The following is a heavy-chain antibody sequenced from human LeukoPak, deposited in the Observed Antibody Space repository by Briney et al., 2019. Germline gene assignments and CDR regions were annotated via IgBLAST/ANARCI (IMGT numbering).Heavy chain of an antibody. V-gene: IGHV1-69*13. CDR2: IIPIFGTA. J-gene: IGHJ6*03. CDR3: ARLRYFDWGDYYYYYYMDV. D-gene: IGHD3-9*01. Sequence: GASVKVSCKASGGTFSSYAISWVRQAPGQGLEWMGGIIPIFGTANYAQKFQGRVTITADESTSTAYMELSSLRSEDTAVYYCARLRYFDWGDYYYYYYMDVRGKGTTVTVSS. CDR1: GGTFSSYA.